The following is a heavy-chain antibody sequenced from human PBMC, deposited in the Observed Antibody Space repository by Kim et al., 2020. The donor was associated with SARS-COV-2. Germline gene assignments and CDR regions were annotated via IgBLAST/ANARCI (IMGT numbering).Heavy chain of an antibody. V-gene: IGHV3-23*01. CDR1: AFTFSSYD. Sequence: GGSLRLSCAASAFTFSSYDMSWVRQVPGKGLEWVSSISRSGTNTYYADSVKGRFITSRDNSKNTLFLQMNSLRAEDTAVYYCAKAGTGWLNDYWGQGTLV. CDR3: AKAGTGWLNDY. D-gene: IGHD6-19*01. J-gene: IGHJ4*02. CDR2: ISRSGTNT.